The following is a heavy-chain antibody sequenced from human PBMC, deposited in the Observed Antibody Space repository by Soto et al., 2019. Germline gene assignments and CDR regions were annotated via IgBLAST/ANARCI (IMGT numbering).Heavy chain of an antibody. D-gene: IGHD3-10*02. CDR3: ARAVFGDYFYYYMDV. J-gene: IGHJ6*03. CDR2: IYSGGST. Sequence: GGSLRLSCAASGFTVSSNYMSWVRQAPGKGLEWVSVIYSGGSTYYADSVKGRFTNSRDNSKNTLYLQMNSLRAEDTAVYYCARAVFGDYFYYYMDVWGKGTTVTVSS. V-gene: IGHV3-66*01. CDR1: GFTVSSNY.